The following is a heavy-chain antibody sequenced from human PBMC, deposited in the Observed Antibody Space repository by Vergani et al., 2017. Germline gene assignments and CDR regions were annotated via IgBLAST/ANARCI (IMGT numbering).Heavy chain of an antibody. J-gene: IGHJ5*02. CDR1: GASIRSSNYY. D-gene: IGHD6-19*01. CDR2: IYYSGST. Sequence: QLQLQESGPGLVKPSATLSLTCSVSGASIRSSNYYWGWIRQPPGKGLEWIASIYYSGSTYYNPSLKSRVTISVNTSQNQFCLMLGSVTAADSAVYFCARHTTEEWLVKVGWIDPWWQGGLVIVAS. CDR3: ARHTTEEWLVKVGWIDP. V-gene: IGHV4-39*01.